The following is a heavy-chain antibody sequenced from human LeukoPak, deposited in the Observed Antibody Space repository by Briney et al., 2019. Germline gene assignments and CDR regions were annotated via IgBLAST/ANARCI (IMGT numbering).Heavy chain of an antibody. D-gene: IGHD3-16*02. CDR1: GFTFSSYA. CDR2: ISSSSKI. Sequence: GGSLRLSCAASGFTFSSYAMAWVRQAPGKGLEWLSYISSSSKINYADSVKGRFTISRDNAKNSLYLQMNSLRDEDTAVYYCAISANPGVHDFDPWGQGTLDTVSS. CDR3: AISANPGVHDFDP. V-gene: IGHV3-48*02. J-gene: IGHJ5*02.